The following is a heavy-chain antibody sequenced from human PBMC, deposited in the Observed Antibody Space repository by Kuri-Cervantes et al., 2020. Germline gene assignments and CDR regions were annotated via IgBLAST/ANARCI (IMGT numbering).Heavy chain of an antibody. CDR2: IVVGSGNT. Sequence: SVKVSCKASGFTFTSSAVQWVRQARGQRLEWIGWIVVGSGNTNYAQKFQERVTITRDMSTSTAYMELSSLRSEDTAVYYCAAAQSVVPGPFQHWGQGTLVTVS. CDR3: AAAQSVVPGPFQH. V-gene: IGHV1-58*01. D-gene: IGHD2-15*01. CDR1: GFTFTSSA. J-gene: IGHJ1*01.